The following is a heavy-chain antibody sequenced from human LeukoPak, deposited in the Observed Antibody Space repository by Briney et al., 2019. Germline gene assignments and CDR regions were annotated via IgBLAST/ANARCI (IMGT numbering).Heavy chain of an antibody. CDR2: IYHSGST. V-gene: IGHV4-4*02. CDR1: GGSISSSNW. CDR3: ARGTTYVDY. Sequence: SETLSLTCAVSGGSISSSNWWSWVRQPPGKGLEWIGEIYHSGSTYYNPSLKSRVTISLDTSKNQFSLQLSSVTAADTAVYYCARGTTYVDYWGQGTLVTVSS. J-gene: IGHJ4*02. D-gene: IGHD1-14*01.